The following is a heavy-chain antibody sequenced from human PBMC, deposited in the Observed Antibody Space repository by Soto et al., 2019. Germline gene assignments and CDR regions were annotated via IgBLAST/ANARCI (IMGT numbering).Heavy chain of an antibody. D-gene: IGHD6-19*01. J-gene: IGHJ4*02. V-gene: IGHV3-30*18. CDR2: VSHDGRNT. CDR3: AKGGRQWLVTSDFNY. Sequence: VQLVESGGGVVQPGRSLRLSCAASGFTFSDYAMHWVRQAPGKGLEWVAVVSHDGRNTHYADSVKSRFTISRDSSKNTVSLEMISLRAEDTAVYYCAKGGRQWLVTSDFNYWGQGALVTVSS. CDR1: GFTFSDYA.